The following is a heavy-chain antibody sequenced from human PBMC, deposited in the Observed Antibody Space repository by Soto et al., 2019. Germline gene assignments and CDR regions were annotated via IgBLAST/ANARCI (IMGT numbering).Heavy chain of an antibody. CDR1: GFTFRNSW. V-gene: IGHV3-7*03. CDR2: IKPDGGAT. D-gene: IGHD3-16*01. Sequence: LRLSGATSGFTFRNSWINWVRQAPGKGLEWVANIKPDGGATNYVDSVKGRFTISRDNVRNSASLQMNSLRVEDTAVYFCFGGNGGPQWGQGTLVTSPQ. J-gene: IGHJ4*02. CDR3: FGGNGGPQ.